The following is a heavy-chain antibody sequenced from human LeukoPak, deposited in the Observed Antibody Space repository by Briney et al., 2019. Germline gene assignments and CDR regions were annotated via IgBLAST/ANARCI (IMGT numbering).Heavy chain of an antibody. V-gene: IGHV3-7*01. J-gene: IGHJ4*02. CDR3: ASRAGKPGNTPWCFDY. CDR2: IKQDGSER. D-gene: IGHD1-7*01. CDR1: GFTFSNYW. Sequence: GSLRLSCAASGFTFSNYWMTWVRQAPGKGPEWVANIKQDGSERNYVDSVKGRFTIARDNTKNSLYLQMTSLRGEDTAVYYCASRAGKPGNTPWCFDYWGQGTLVTVSS.